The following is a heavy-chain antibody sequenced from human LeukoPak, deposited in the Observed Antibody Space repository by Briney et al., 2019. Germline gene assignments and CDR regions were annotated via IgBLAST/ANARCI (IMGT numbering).Heavy chain of an antibody. CDR3: AKDIRGSSSRGAFDI. D-gene: IGHD1-26*01. V-gene: IGHV3-9*01. CDR1: GFTFDDYA. Sequence: GRSLRLSCAASGFTFDDYAMHWVRQAPGKGLEWVSGISWNSGSIGYADSVKGRFTISRDNAKNSLYLQMNSLRAEDTALYYCAKDIRGSSSRGAFDIWGQGTMVTVSS. CDR2: ISWNSGSI. J-gene: IGHJ3*02.